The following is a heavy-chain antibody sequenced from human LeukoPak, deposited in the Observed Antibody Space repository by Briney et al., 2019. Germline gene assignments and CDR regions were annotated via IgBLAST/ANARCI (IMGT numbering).Heavy chain of an antibody. D-gene: IGHD4-23*01. CDR2: MNPNSGNT. V-gene: IGHV1-8*01. J-gene: IGHJ6*02. Sequence: RASVKVSCKASGYTFTSYDINWVRQATGQGLEWRGWMNPNSGNTGYAQKFQGRVTMTRNASISTAYMELSSLRSEDTAVYYCASMLRWSVYYYGMDVWGQGTTVTVSS. CDR3: ASMLRWSVYYYGMDV. CDR1: GYTFTSYD.